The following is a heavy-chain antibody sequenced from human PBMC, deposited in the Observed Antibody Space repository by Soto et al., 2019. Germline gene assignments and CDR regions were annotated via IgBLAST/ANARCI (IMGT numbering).Heavy chain of an antibody. D-gene: IGHD3-3*01. V-gene: IGHV3-23*01. CDR1: GFTFSSYA. CDR3: AKEHSITIFGVTGYFDY. J-gene: IGHJ4*02. Sequence: PGGSLRLSCAASGFTFSSYAMSWVRQAPGKGLEWVSAISGSGGSTYYADPVKGRFTISRDNSKNTLYLQMNSLRAEDTAVYYCAKEHSITIFGVTGYFDYWGQGTLVTVSS. CDR2: ISGSGGST.